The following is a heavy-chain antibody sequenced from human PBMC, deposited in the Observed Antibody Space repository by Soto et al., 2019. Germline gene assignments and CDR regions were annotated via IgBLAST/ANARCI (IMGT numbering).Heavy chain of an antibody. CDR1: RFTFNSYA. CDR3: AKRPPFDY. V-gene: IGHV3-23*01. Sequence: XXSLRLSCAAARFTFNSYAMSWVRQAPGKGLLXVSAIXGSRDSPHYAGXXKGRFTIXXDNSKNKLYLQVNSLRAEDTAVYYCAKRPPFDYWGQGTVLTVSS. CDR2: IXGSRDSP. J-gene: IGHJ4*02.